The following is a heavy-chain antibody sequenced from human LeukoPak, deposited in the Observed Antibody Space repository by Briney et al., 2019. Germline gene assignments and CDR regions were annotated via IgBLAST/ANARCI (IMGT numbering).Heavy chain of an antibody. Sequence: SETLSLTCTVSGGSISSYYWSWIRQPPGKGLEWIGYIYYSGSTNYNPSLKSRVTISVDTSKNQFSLKLSSVTAADTAVCYCARDLSHYYGSGFDPWGQGTWSPSPQ. CDR1: GGSISSYY. CDR2: IYYSGST. D-gene: IGHD3-22*01. J-gene: IGHJ5*02. CDR3: ARDLSHYYGSGFDP. V-gene: IGHV4-59*01.